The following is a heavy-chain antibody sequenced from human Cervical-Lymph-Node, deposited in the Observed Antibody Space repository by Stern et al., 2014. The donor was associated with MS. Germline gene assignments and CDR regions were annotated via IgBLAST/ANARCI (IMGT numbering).Heavy chain of an antibody. CDR3: ARVLSLATSDS. J-gene: IGHJ4*02. CDR2: LNPSDGLT. V-gene: IGHV1-46*01. Sequence: VQLVESGAEIRKPGASVKISCKASGHSFTTHYIQWVRQAPGQGLEWVALLNPSDGLTTYAQNFQCRVTLAGNTSTNTVDLELTGLRYEDTAVYYCARVLSLATSDSWGQGTLVTVSS. CDR1: GHSFTTHY. D-gene: IGHD6-13*01.